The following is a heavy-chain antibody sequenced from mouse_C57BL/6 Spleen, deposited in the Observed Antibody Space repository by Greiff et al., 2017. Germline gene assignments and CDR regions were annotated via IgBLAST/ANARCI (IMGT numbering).Heavy chain of an antibody. J-gene: IGHJ2*01. D-gene: IGHD1-1*01. CDR1: GYTFTNYW. V-gene: IGHV1-63*01. Sequence: QVQLKESGAELVRPGTSVKMSCKASGYTFTNYWIGWAKQRPGHGLEWIGDIYPGGGYTNYNEKFKGKATLTADKSSSTAYMQFSSLTSEDSAIYYCARGLYGSSLYYFDYWGQGTTLTVSS. CDR3: ARGLYGSSLYYFDY. CDR2: IYPGGGYT.